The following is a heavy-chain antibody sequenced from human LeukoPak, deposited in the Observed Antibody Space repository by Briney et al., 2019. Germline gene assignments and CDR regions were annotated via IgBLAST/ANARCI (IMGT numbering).Heavy chain of an antibody. J-gene: IGHJ4*02. CDR2: IGTTGSYI. CDR1: GFTFSNYS. CDR3: ARARGIAPDY. D-gene: IGHD6-13*01. Sequence: GGSLRLSCAASGFTFSNYSMNWVRQAPGKGLEWVSSIGTTGSYIFYADSVKGRFTISRDNAKNSLYLQMNSLRAEDTAVYYCARARGIAPDYWGQGTLVTVSS. V-gene: IGHV3-21*01.